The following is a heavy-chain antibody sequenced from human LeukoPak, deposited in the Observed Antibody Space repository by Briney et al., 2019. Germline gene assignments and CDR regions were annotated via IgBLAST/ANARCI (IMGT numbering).Heavy chain of an antibody. CDR1: GFSLSTSGVG. D-gene: IGHD2-2*01. V-gene: IGHV2-5*02. Sequence: SGPTLVNPTQTPTLTCTFSGFSLSTSGVGVGWIRQPPGKALEWLALIYWDDDKRYSPSLKSRLTITKDTSKNQVVLTLTNMDPVDTATYYCAHRIIVNGFDSWGQGTLVTVSS. J-gene: IGHJ5*01. CDR2: IYWDDDK. CDR3: AHRIIVNGFDS.